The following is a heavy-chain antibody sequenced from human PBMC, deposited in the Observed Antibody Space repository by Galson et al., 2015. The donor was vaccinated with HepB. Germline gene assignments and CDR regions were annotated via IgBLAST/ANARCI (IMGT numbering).Heavy chain of an antibody. J-gene: IGHJ3*01. CDR1: GFTFTNYY. V-gene: IGHV3-7*01. CDR3: ARWSLAFDF. CDR2: INQDGGAR. Sequence: SLRLSCAASGFTFTNYYMGWVRQAPGKGLEWVAYINQDGGARFYVDSVRGRSTISRDNADNLLYLQMNSLRVEDTAVYYCARWSLAFDFWGQGTMLTVSS.